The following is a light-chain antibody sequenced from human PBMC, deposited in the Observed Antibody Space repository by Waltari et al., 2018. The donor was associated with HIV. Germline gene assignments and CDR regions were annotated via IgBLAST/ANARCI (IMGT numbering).Light chain of an antibody. CDR3: ATWDDWLSGWV. CDR1: SVGSNY. J-gene: IGLJ3*02. CDR2: RNN. V-gene: IGLV1-47*01. Sequence: QSVVTQPPSASGTPGQRVPISCSGSSVGSNYVYWYQQLPGTAPKLLIYRNNQRPSGVPDRFSGSRSDTSVSLAISGLRSEDEADYYCATWDDWLSGWVFGGGTKLTVL.